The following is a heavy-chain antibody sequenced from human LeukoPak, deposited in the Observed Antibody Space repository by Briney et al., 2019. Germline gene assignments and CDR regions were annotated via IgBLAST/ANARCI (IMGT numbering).Heavy chain of an antibody. CDR1: EFTVSSTY. D-gene: IGHD3-10*01. V-gene: IGHV3-23*01. Sequence: PGGSLRLSCAVSEFTVSSTYMSWVRQAPGKGLEWVSGISASGGSTSYADSVGGRFTISRDNSKNTLYLQMNSLRADDTAVYYCAKMSGVVWFGELRLPFDSWGQGTVVTVSS. J-gene: IGHJ4*02. CDR3: AKMSGVVWFGELRLPFDS. CDR2: ISASGGST.